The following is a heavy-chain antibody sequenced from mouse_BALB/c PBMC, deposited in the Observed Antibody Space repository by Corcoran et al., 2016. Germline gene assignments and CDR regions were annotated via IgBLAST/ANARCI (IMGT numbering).Heavy chain of an antibody. CDR3: ARKYGNYFDY. J-gene: IGHJ2*01. V-gene: IGHV1-4*02. CDR1: GYTFTSYT. Sequence: QVQLQQSAAELARPGASVKMSCKASGYTFTSYTIHWVKQRPGQGLEWIGYINPSSGYTEYNQKFKDKTTLTADKSSSTAYMQLSSLTSEDSAVYYCARKYGNYFDYWGQGTTLTVSS. D-gene: IGHD2-10*02. CDR2: INPSSGYT.